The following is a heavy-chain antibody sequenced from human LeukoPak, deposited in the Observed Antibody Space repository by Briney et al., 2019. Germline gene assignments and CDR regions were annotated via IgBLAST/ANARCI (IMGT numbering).Heavy chain of an antibody. Sequence: PWETLSLTCTVSGGSISSSSYYWGWMRQPPGKGLEWIGSIYYSGSTYYDPSLKSRVTISVDTSKNQFSLKLSSVTAADTAVYYCARLEYSNSCIDYWGQGTLVTVSS. CDR3: ARLEYSNSCIDY. V-gene: IGHV4-39*01. CDR2: IYYSGST. D-gene: IGHD6-13*01. CDR1: GGSISSSSYY. J-gene: IGHJ4*02.